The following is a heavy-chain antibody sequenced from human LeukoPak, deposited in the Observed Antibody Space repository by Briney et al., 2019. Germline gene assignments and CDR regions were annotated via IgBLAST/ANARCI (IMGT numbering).Heavy chain of an antibody. CDR1: GFTFGGYG. J-gene: IGHJ4*02. D-gene: IGHD1-14*01. CDR3: TRYNNDHFDY. Sequence: GGSLRLSCAGSGFTFGGYGMHWFRQTPGKGLEWAAVIAYDGSRAFHADSVKGRFTISRDNSKNTMSVQMDDLRAEDTAVYYCTRYNNDHFDYWGQGTLVTVSS. CDR2: IAYDGSRA. V-gene: IGHV3-33*01.